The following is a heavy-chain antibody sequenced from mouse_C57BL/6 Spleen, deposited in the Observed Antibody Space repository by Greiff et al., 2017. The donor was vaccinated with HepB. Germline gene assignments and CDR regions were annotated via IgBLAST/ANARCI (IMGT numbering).Heavy chain of an antibody. CDR1: GFTFSSYA. D-gene: IGHD2-4*01. Sequence: EVKLMESGEGLVKPGGSLKLSCAASGFTFSSYAMSWVRQTPEKRLEWVAYISSGGDYIYYADTVKGRFTISRDNARNTLYLQMSSLKSEDTAMYYCTRDPDYDGYYFDYWGQGTTLTVSS. CDR3: TRDPDYDGYYFDY. CDR2: ISSGGDYI. J-gene: IGHJ2*01. V-gene: IGHV5-9-1*02.